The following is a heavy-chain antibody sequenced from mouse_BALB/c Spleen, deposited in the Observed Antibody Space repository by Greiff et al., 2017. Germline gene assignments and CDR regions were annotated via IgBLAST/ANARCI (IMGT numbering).Heavy chain of an antibody. CDR3: ARKDSDAMDY. CDR1: GFSLTSYG. J-gene: IGHJ4*01. CDR2: IWSGGST. Sequence: QVQLKESGPGLVQPSQSLSITCTVSGFSLTSYGVHWVRQSPGKGLEWLGVIWSGGSTDYNAAFISRLSISKDNSKSQVFFKMNSLQANDTAIYYCARKDSDAMDYWGQGTSVTVSS. D-gene: IGHD3-1*01. V-gene: IGHV2-2*02.